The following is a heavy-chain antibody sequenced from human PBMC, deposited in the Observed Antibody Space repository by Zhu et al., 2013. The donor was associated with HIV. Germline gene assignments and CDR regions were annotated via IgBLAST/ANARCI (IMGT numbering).Heavy chain of an antibody. V-gene: IGHV1-8*01. D-gene: IGHD6-13*01. CDR2: MNPNSGNT. CDR3: ARGGPAQGIAAAGTVGVRP. Sequence: QVQLVQSGAEVKKPGASVKVSCKASGYTFTSYDINWVRQATGQGLEWMGWMNPNSGNTGYAQKFQGRVTMTRNTSISTAYMELSSLRSEDTAVYYCARGGPAQGIAAAGTVGVRPWGQGTLVTGLL. J-gene: IGHJ5*02. CDR1: GYTFTSYD.